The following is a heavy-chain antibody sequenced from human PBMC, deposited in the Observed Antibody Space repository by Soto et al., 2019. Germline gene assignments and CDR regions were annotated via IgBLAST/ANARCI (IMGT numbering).Heavy chain of an antibody. Sequence: EVRLAESGGGLVQPGGSLRLSCVASGLSFSDYWIHWVRQAPGKGLIWVSGIRSGGDTDYADSVKGRFTISRDNAKNTVYLQXNXXXADDTAVYYCGRVDWNAGADWGQGTLVTVSS. D-gene: IGHD1-1*01. CDR3: GRVDWNAGAD. CDR1: GLSFSDYW. J-gene: IGHJ4*02. CDR2: IRSGGDT. V-gene: IGHV3-74*01.